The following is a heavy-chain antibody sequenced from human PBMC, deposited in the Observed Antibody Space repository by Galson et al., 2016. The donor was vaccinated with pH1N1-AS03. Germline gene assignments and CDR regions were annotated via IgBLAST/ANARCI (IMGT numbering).Heavy chain of an antibody. V-gene: IGHV3-30*02. Sequence: SLRLSCAASGFTFSSYGMHWVRQAPGKGLEWVAVIRYDGSHKYYADSVKGRFTISRDSSDNTVFLQVNNLKPDDAAVYYCAKEGPVGASPNWYLDLWGRGTLVTVSP. CDR1: GFTFSSYG. CDR3: AKEGPVGASPNWYLDL. J-gene: IGHJ2*01. CDR2: IRYDGSHK. D-gene: IGHD1-26*01.